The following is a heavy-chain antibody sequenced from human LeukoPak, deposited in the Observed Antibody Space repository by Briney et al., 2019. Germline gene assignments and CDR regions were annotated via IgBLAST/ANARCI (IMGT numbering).Heavy chain of an antibody. CDR3: AKDALPWFGELIFTNRDWFDP. CDR1: GLTFSSYG. Sequence: GGSLRLSCAASGLTFSSYGMHWVRQAPGKGLEWVAVISYDGSNKYYADSVKGRFTISRDNSKNTLYLQMNSLRAEDTAVYYCAKDALPWFGELIFTNRDWFDPWGQGTLVTVSS. J-gene: IGHJ5*02. D-gene: IGHD3-10*01. V-gene: IGHV3-30*18. CDR2: ISYDGSNK.